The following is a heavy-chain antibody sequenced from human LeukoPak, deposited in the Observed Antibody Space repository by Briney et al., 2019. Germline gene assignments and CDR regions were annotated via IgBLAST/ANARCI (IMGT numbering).Heavy chain of an antibody. CDR1: GYTFTNYG. J-gene: IGHJ2*01. V-gene: IGHV1-18*01. CDR2: ITTYNGDT. Sequence: ASAKVSCKASGYTFTNYGISWVRQAPGQGLDWMGWITTYNGDTIYAQKPKGRVSMTRDTSTKTAYMELRSLSSDDTAVYYCARDFHGDYTSDLWGRGTLVTVSS. D-gene: IGHD4-17*01. CDR3: ARDFHGDYTSDL.